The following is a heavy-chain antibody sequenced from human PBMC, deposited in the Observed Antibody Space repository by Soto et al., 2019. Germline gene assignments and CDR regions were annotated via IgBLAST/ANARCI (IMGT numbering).Heavy chain of an antibody. V-gene: IGHV4-61*01. D-gene: IGHD2-8*01. J-gene: IGHJ4*01. CDR1: GGSVSGGNYY. Sequence: PSETLSLTCTVSGGSVSGGNYYWSWIRQPPGKGLEWIGYIYYSGGSNYNPSLKSRVTISLDTSQNQFSPTLTSVTAADTAVYYCARGEGGCFGDVHASNWGQGTLVTVSS. CDR3: ARGEGGCFGDVHASN. CDR2: IYYSGGS.